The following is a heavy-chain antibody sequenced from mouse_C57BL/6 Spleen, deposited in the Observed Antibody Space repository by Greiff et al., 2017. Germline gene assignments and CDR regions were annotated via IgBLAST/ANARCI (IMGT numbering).Heavy chain of an antibody. D-gene: IGHD1-1*01. CDR3: ARPGSSPNWYFDV. CDR1: GFTFSDYG. Sequence: EVQLVESGGGLVQPGGSLKLSCAASGFTFSDYGMAWVRQAPRKGPEWVAFISNLAYSIYYADTVTGRFTISRENAKNTLYLEMSSLRSEDTAMYYCARPGSSPNWYFDVWGTGTTVTVSS. CDR2: ISNLAYSI. J-gene: IGHJ1*03. V-gene: IGHV5-15*01.